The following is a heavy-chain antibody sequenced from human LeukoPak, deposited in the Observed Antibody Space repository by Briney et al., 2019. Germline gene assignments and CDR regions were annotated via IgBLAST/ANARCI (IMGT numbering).Heavy chain of an antibody. J-gene: IGHJ4*02. CDR2: INHSGST. Sequence: TTSETLSLTCAVYGGSFSGYYWSWIRQPPGKGLEWIGEINHSGSTNYNPSLKSRVTISVDTSKNQFSLKLSSVTAADTAVYYCARAPWKYYYDSSGYYPYFDYWGQGTLVTVSS. CDR3: ARAPWKYYYDSSGYYPYFDY. D-gene: IGHD3-22*01. CDR1: GGSFSGYY. V-gene: IGHV4-34*01.